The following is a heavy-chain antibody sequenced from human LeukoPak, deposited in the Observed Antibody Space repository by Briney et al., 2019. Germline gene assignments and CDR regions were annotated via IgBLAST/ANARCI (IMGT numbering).Heavy chain of an antibody. J-gene: IGHJ3*02. CDR3: ARASAVSGYYAIPDAFDI. D-gene: IGHD3-22*01. Sequence: GGSLRLSCAASGFTFSSYWMSWVRQAPGKGLEWVANIKQDGSEKYYVDSVKGRFTISRDNAKNSLYLQMNSLRAEDTAVYYCARASAVSGYYAIPDAFDIWGQGTMVTVSS. CDR2: IKQDGSEK. V-gene: IGHV3-7*01. CDR1: GFTFSSYW.